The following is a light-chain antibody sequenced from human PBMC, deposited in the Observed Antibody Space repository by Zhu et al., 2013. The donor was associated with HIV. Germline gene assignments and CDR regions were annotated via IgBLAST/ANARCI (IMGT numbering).Light chain of an antibody. Sequence: QSVLTQPPSVSAAPGQKVTISCSGSSSNIGNNFVSWYQQFPGAAPKLLIYDNNKRPSGIPDRFSGSKFGTSATLGITGLQTGDEADYYCGTWDSSLSAVVFGGGTKLTVL. J-gene: IGLJ2*01. V-gene: IGLV1-51*01. CDR3: GTWDSSLSAVV. CDR2: DNN. CDR1: SSNIGNNF.